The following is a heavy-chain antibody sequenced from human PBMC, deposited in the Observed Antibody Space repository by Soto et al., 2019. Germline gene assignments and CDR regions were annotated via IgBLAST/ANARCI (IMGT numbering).Heavy chain of an antibody. CDR1: GFTFSSYT. CDR2: ISSSSTYI. V-gene: IGHV3-21*01. CDR3: ARESVAAINWFDP. D-gene: IGHD6-19*01. Sequence: NPGGSLRLSCAASGFTFSSYTMNWVRQAPGKGLEWVSSISSSSTYIYYADSVKGRFTISRDNAKNSLFLQMNSLRAEDTAVYYCARESVAAINWFDPWGQGTLVTVSS. J-gene: IGHJ5*02.